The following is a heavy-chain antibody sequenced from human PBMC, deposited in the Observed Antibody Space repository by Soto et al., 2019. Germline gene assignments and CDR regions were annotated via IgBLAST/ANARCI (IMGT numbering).Heavy chain of an antibody. V-gene: IGHV1-2*04. J-gene: IGHJ5*02. Sequence: QVQLVQSGAEVKKHGASVKVSCKASGYTFTGYYMHWVRQAPGQGLEWMGWINPNSGRTNYAQKFQRWVTMTRDTSSSTAYMEVSSLRSYDTALDYCARGEGNCSSTSCLPGENLPFCPWGQGTLFTVSS. CDR2: INPNSGRT. CDR3: ARGEGNCSSTSCLPGENLPFCP. D-gene: IGHD2-2*01. CDR1: GYTFTGYY.